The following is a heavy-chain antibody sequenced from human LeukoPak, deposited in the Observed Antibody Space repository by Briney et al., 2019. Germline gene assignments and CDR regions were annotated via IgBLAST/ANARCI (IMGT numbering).Heavy chain of an antibody. V-gene: IGHV4-59*01. CDR2: VYYTGST. CDR3: ARISSSNWYNERGAFDV. D-gene: IGHD6-13*01. Sequence: SETLSLTCAVYGGSFSGYYWSWVRQPPGKGLEWIGFVYYTGSTNYGPSLKSRVTISVDTSKNQFSLKLRSVTAADTAVYYCARISSSNWYNERGAFDVWGQGTMVTVSS. CDR1: GGSFSGYY. J-gene: IGHJ3*01.